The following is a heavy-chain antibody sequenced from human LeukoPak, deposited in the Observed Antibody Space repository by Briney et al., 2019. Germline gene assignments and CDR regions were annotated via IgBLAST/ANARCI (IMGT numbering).Heavy chain of an antibody. CDR2: IRYDGSNK. Sequence: GGSLRLSCAASGFTFRNYWMHWVRQAPGKGLEWVAFIRYDGSNKYYADSVKGRFTISRDNSKNTLYLQMNSLRAEDTAVYYCAKDRYCSSTSCYDYYYYGMDVWGQGTTVTVSS. V-gene: IGHV3-30*02. J-gene: IGHJ6*02. D-gene: IGHD2-2*01. CDR3: AKDRYCSSTSCYDYYYYGMDV. CDR1: GFTFRNYW.